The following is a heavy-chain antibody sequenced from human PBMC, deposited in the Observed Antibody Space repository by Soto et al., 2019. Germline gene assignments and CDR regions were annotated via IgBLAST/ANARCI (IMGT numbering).Heavy chain of an antibody. Sequence: ASVKVSCKASGGTFSSYAISWVRQAPGQGLEWMGGIIPIFGTANYAQKFQGRVTITADKSTSTAYMELSSLRSEDTAVYYCARDPEEYSYGFSYYYYGMDVWGQGTTVTVSS. J-gene: IGHJ6*02. D-gene: IGHD5-18*01. CDR2: IIPIFGTA. CDR1: GGTFSSYA. CDR3: ARDPEEYSYGFSYYYYGMDV. V-gene: IGHV1-69*06.